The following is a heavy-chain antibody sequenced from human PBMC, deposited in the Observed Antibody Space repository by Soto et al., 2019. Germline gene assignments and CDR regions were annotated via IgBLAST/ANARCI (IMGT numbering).Heavy chain of an antibody. Sequence: SETLSLTCAVSGGSISSGGYSWSWIRQPPGKGLEWIGYIYHSGSTYYNPSLKSRVTISVDRSKNQFSLKLSSVTAADTAVYYCARALRMVRGGGNWFDPWGQGTLVTVSS. CDR1: GGSISSGGYS. CDR2: IYHSGST. V-gene: IGHV4-30-2*01. J-gene: IGHJ5*02. CDR3: ARALRMVRGGGNWFDP. D-gene: IGHD3-10*01.